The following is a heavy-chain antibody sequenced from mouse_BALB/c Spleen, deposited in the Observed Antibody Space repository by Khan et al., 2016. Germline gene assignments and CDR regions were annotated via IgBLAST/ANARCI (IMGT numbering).Heavy chain of an antibody. Sequence: EVQLQESGPSLVKPSQTLSLTCSVTGDSITSGYWNWIRKFPGNKLEYMGYISYSGSTYYNPSLNSRISITRDTSKNQYYLQLNSVPTEDTATYYCARSDLLRLPDYFDYWGQGTTLTVSS. V-gene: IGHV3-8*02. CDR3: ARSDLLRLPDYFDY. CDR2: ISYSGST. D-gene: IGHD1-2*01. J-gene: IGHJ2*01. CDR1: GDSITSGY.